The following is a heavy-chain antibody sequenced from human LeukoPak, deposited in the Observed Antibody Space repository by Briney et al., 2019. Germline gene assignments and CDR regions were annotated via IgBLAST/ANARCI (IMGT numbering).Heavy chain of an antibody. CDR1: GFTFSSYA. V-gene: IGHV3-64D*06. Sequence: GGSLRLSCSASGFTFSSYAMHWVRQAPGKGLEYVSAISSNGGSTYYADSVKGRFTISRDNSKNTLYLQMSSLRAEDTAVYYCVGEYSSGWYQYAFDPWGQGTLVTVSS. J-gene: IGHJ5*02. D-gene: IGHD6-13*01. CDR3: VGEYSSGWYQYAFDP. CDR2: ISSNGGST.